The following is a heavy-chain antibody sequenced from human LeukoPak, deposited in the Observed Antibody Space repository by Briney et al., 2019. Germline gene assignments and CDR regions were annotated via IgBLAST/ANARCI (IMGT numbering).Heavy chain of an antibody. CDR3: ARRNDPWSGPRNCFDP. J-gene: IGHJ5*02. D-gene: IGHD3-3*01. CDR2: IYHTGDP. CDR1: SGSFSICGYY. Sequence: PSETLSLTCTVSSGSFSICGYYWSWLRQYPGKGLEWIGNIYHTGDPFSNPSLQSRFIISVDTSKNQFSLKVNFVTAADTAIYYCARRNDPWSGPRNCFDPWGQGILVTVSS. V-gene: IGHV4-31*03.